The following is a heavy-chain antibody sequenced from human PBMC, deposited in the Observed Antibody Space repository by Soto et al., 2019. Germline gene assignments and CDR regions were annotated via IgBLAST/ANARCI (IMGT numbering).Heavy chain of an antibody. CDR1: GASISGFY. Sequence: PSETLSLTCTVSGASISGFYWSWIRKSAGKGLEWIGRIYATGTTDYNPSLKSRVMMSVDTSKKQFSLRLRSVTAADTAVYYCVRDGTKTLRDWFDPWGQGISVTVSS. CDR3: VRDGTKTLRDWFDP. V-gene: IGHV4-4*07. J-gene: IGHJ5*02. D-gene: IGHD1-1*01. CDR2: IYATGTT.